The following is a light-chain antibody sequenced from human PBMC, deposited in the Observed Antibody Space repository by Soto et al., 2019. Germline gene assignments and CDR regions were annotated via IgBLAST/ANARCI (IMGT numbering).Light chain of an antibody. CDR1: QSISKNH. V-gene: IGKV3-20*01. Sequence: EIVFSHSPGTLSFCPVERVTLSCMASQSISKNHLSWYQQKPGHAPSLLIHGTSNRATGIPDRFIGSGSGTDFTLTFSRMQPEDFAVYYREYYGTSITFGGGTKVDIK. CDR2: GTS. CDR3: EYYGTSIT. J-gene: IGKJ4*01.